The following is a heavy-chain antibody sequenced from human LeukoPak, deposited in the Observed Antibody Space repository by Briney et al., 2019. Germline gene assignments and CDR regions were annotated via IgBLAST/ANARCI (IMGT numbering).Heavy chain of an antibody. J-gene: IGHJ4*02. Sequence: PGGSQRLSCAASGFSFSGYSMNWDRQAPGKGLDWVSYISSGSRTIFYADSVKGRFTISRDNAKNSLYLQMNSLRAEDTAMYYCVRESIRGTRDFDYWGQGTLVSVSS. CDR1: GFSFSGYS. CDR3: VRESIRGTRDFDY. CDR2: ISSGSRTI. V-gene: IGHV3-48*04. D-gene: IGHD2-21*01.